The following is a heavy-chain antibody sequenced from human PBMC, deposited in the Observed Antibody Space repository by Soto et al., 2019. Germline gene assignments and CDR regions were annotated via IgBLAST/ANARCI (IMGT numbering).Heavy chain of an antibody. J-gene: IGHJ6*03. CDR3: ARSSIQYGDYGYYFYHMDV. CDR2: IDGGNGNT. V-gene: IGHV1-3*01. D-gene: IGHD4-17*01. CDR1: GYTFTKYA. Sequence: QVQPVQSGAEVKKPGASVKLSCKASGYTFTKYAMHWVRQAPGQRLEWMGWIDGGNGNTKYSQKFQGRATITRDTAASPAYMEPSNLRSEATAVYYCARSSIQYGDYGYYFYHMDVWGKGTTVTVSS.